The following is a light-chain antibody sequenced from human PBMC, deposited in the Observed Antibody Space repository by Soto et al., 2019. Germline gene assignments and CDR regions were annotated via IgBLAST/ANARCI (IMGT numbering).Light chain of an antibody. Sequence: EIVLTQSPATLSVSQGERATLSCRASESVSNNLAWYQQKPGQAPRLLIYGASARATGIPVRFSGSGSGTEFTLTISSLQSEDFAVYYCQQYNKWPLTFGGGTKVEIK. J-gene: IGKJ4*01. CDR3: QQYNKWPLT. CDR1: ESVSNN. CDR2: GAS. V-gene: IGKV3-15*01.